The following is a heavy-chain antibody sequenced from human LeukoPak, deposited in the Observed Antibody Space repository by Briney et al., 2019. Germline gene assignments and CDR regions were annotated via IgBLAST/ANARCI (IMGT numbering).Heavy chain of an antibody. CDR2: IYSGGST. V-gene: IGHV3-53*01. CDR3: ARGSSWSGYSVWFDP. D-gene: IGHD3-3*01. Sequence: GGSLRLSCAASGFTFSSYAMSWVRQVPGKGLEWVSVIYSGGSTYYADSVKGRFTISRDNSKNTLYLQMNSLRAEDTAVYYCARGSSWSGYSVWFDPWGQGTLVTVSS. CDR1: GFTFSSYA. J-gene: IGHJ5*02.